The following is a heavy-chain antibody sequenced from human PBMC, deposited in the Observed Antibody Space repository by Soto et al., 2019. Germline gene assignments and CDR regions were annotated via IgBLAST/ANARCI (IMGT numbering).Heavy chain of an antibody. J-gene: IGHJ4*02. D-gene: IGHD6-13*01. CDR3: ASSSSSWPTYFDY. CDR1: GGTFSSYA. Sequence: ASVKVSCKASGGTFSSYAISWVRQAPGQGLEWMGGIIPIFGTANYAQKFQGRVTITADKSTSTAYMEPSSLRSEDTAVYYCASSSSSWPTYFDYWGQGTLVTVSS. CDR2: IIPIFGTA. V-gene: IGHV1-69*06.